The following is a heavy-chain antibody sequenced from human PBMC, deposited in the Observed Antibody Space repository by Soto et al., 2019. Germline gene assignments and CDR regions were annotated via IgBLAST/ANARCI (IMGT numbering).Heavy chain of an antibody. Sequence: GGSLRLSCAASGFTFSSYSMNWVRQAPGKGLEWVSSISSSSSYIYYADSVKGRFTISRDNAKNSLYLQMNSLRAEDTAVYYCARVLYCSGGSCYSVDYWGQGTLVTVSS. D-gene: IGHD2-15*01. CDR3: ARVLYCSGGSCYSVDY. CDR2: ISSSSSYI. V-gene: IGHV3-21*01. CDR1: GFTFSSYS. J-gene: IGHJ4*02.